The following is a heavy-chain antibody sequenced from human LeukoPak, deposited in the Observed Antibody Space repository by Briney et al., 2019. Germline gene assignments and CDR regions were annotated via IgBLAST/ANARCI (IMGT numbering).Heavy chain of an antibody. CDR2: IYDSGST. Sequence: SETLSLTCTVSGGSISTYYWSWIRQPPGKGLEYIGYIYDSGSTNYSPSLKSRVTISVDTSKNQFSLKLRSVTAADTAVYYCARISSSNWYNERGAFDVWGQGTMVTVSS. V-gene: IGHV4-59*01. D-gene: IGHD6-13*01. CDR1: GGSISTYY. J-gene: IGHJ3*01. CDR3: ARISSSNWYNERGAFDV.